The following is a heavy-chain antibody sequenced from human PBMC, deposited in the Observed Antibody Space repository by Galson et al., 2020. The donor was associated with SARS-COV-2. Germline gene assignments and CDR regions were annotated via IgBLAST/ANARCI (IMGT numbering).Heavy chain of an antibody. J-gene: IGHJ4*02. D-gene: IGHD3-22*01. CDR2: ISYDGSNK. CDR1: GFTFSSYA. CDR3: ARAGITMIGGGFEY. Sequence: GGSLRLSCAASGFTFSSYAMHWVRQAPGKGLEWVAVISYDGSNKYYADSVKGRFTISRDNSKNTLYLQMNSLRAEDTAVYYCARAGITMIGGGFEYWGQGTLVTVSS. V-gene: IGHV3-30-3*01.